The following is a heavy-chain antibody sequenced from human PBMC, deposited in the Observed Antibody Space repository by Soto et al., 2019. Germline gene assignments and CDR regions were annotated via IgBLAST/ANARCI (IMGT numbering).Heavy chain of an antibody. CDR1: GYSFTTYN. Sequence: QVQLVQSGTEVKKPGALVKVSCKASGYSFTTYNLHWVRQAPGQGLEWMGIINPSVGSTTYAQNFQDRVTMTRDTSTTTVYMELSSLRSEDTAVYYCARARDMDVWGQGTTVTVSS. V-gene: IGHV1-46*01. CDR2: INPSVGST. CDR3: ARARDMDV. J-gene: IGHJ6*02.